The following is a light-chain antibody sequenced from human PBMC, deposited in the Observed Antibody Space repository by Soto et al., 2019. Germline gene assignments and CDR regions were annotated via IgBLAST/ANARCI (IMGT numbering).Light chain of an antibody. Sequence: EIVLTQSPVTLSLSPGERATLSCRASQSVDSYLAWYQQKAGQAPRLLIYDTSIRATGVSVRFSGSGSGTEFTLTISSLQSEDSAVYYCQHYNNWPHTFGQGTNLEI. V-gene: IGKV3-15*01. CDR2: DTS. CDR3: QHYNNWPHT. J-gene: IGKJ2*01. CDR1: QSVDSY.